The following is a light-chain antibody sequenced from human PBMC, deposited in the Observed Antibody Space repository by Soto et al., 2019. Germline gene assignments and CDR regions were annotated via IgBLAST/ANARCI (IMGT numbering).Light chain of an antibody. CDR1: VGTYDL. Sequence: QSALTQPASVSGSPGQSITISCTDVGTYDLVSWYQQYPGKVPKLIIYEGSQRPSGVSDHFSGFKSGDTASLTISGLQAADEADYYCCSYAGSSPWVFGGGTKLTVL. CDR2: EGS. J-gene: IGLJ3*02. CDR3: CSYAGSSPWV. V-gene: IGLV2-23*01.